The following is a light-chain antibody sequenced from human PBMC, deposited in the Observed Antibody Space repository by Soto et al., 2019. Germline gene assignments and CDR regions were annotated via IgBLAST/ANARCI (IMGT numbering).Light chain of an antibody. J-gene: IGKJ4*01. Sequence: DIQMTQSPSTLSASVGDTVTITCRASQNINRWLAWYQQRPGKAPNLLIHKASSLEGGVPSRFSGSASGTEFTLPISSLHPEDFAAYCCLWYNVSAHTFGGGTKGAF. CDR1: QNINRW. CDR3: LWYNVSAHT. V-gene: IGKV1-5*03. CDR2: KAS.